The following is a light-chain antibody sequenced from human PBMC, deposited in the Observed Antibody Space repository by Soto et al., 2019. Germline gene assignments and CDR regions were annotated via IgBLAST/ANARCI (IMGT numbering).Light chain of an antibody. V-gene: IGLV2-11*01. Sequence: QSALTQPRSVSGSPGQSVTISCTGSISNVRGYNYVSWYQQHPDEAPQLIIYNVNKRPSGVPDRFSGSKSGNTASLTISGLQAEDEADYYCCSYGGTVVFGGGTKLTVL. CDR3: CSYGGTVV. J-gene: IGLJ2*01. CDR2: NVN. CDR1: ISNVRGYNY.